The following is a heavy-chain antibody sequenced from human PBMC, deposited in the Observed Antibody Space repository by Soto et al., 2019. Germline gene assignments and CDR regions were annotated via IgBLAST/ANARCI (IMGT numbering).Heavy chain of an antibody. J-gene: IGHJ6*02. CDR1: GFTFSSYS. Sequence: NPGGSLRLSCAASGFTFSSYSMNWVRQAPGKGLEWVSSISSSSYIYYADSVKGRFTISRDNAKNSLYLQMNSLRAEDTAVYYCARDRAPPGSYGMDVWGQGTTVTVSS. V-gene: IGHV3-21*01. CDR2: ISSSSYI. CDR3: ARDRAPPGSYGMDV. D-gene: IGHD3-10*01.